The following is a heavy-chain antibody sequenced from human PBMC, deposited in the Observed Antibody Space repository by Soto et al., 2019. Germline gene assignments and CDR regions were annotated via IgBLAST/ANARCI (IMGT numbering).Heavy chain of an antibody. V-gene: IGHV3-23*01. CDR2: ISGSGGSS. CDR3: AKGSIEYSASVDY. CDR1: GFSFNSYA. Sequence: EVQLLDSGGGLIQPGGSLRLSCSASGFSFNSYAMMWVRQTPGKGLEWVSVISGSGGSSYFADSAKGRFTISRDNSKNMLYLEMNSLRAEDTARYFCAKGSIEYSASVDYWGQGTLVIVSS. D-gene: IGHD5-12*01. J-gene: IGHJ4*02.